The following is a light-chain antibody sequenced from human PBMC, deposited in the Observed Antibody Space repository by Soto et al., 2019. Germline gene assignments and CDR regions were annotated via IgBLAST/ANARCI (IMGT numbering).Light chain of an antibody. J-gene: IGLJ2*01. CDR2: EVS. Sequence: QSALTQPPSVSGSPGQSVTISCTGTNSDVGSYDRVSWYLQTPGTAPKLIISEVSNRPSGFPDRFSGSKSGNTASLTISGLQAEDEADYYCSSYTSSDTLIFGGGTKHRP. CDR3: SSYTSSDTLI. V-gene: IGLV2-18*02. CDR1: NSDVGSYDR.